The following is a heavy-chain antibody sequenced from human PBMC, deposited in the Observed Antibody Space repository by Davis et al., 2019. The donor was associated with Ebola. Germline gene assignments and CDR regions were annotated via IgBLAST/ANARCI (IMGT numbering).Heavy chain of an antibody. J-gene: IGHJ3*02. Sequence: GESLKISCAASGFTFSSYSMNWVRQAPGKGLEWVSCISSSSSYIYYADSVKGRFTISRDNAKNSLYLQMNSLRDEDTAVDYCARDRAGITGTTCAFDIWGQGTMVTVSS. CDR1: GFTFSSYS. CDR2: ISSSSSYI. V-gene: IGHV3-21*01. CDR3: ARDRAGITGTTCAFDI. D-gene: IGHD1-7*01.